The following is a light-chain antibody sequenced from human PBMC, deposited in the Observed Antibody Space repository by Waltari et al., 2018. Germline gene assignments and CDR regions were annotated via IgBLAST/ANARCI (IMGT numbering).Light chain of an antibody. Sequence: QSVLTQPPSASGPPGQRVTISCSGSSSNIGSNTVTWYQQLQGTAPKLLIYSNNQRPSGVPDRFSGSKSGTSASLAISGLQSEDEADYYCAAWDDSLNGVVFGGGTKLTVL. V-gene: IGLV1-44*01. CDR2: SNN. J-gene: IGLJ2*01. CDR1: SSNIGSNT. CDR3: AAWDDSLNGVV.